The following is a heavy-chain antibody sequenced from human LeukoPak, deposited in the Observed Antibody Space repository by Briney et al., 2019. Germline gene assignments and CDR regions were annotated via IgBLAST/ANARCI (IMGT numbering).Heavy chain of an antibody. CDR3: AREGYDYVWGNYNYYMDV. D-gene: IGHD3-16*01. J-gene: IGHJ6*03. CDR2: IYTSGST. Sequence: PSETLSLTCTVSGGSISSGSYYWSWIRQPAGKGLEWIGRIYTSGSTNYNPSLKSRVTISVDTSKNQFSLKLSSVTAADTAVYYCAREGYDYVWGNYNYYMDVWGTGTTVTVSS. V-gene: IGHV4-61*02. CDR1: GGSISSGSYY.